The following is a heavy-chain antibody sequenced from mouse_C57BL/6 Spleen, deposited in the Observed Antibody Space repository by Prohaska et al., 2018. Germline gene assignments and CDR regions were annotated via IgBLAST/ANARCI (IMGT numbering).Heavy chain of an antibody. CDR3: ARYRLGGYFDY. D-gene: IGHD3-1*01. CDR2: INPYNGGT. J-gene: IGHJ2*01. Sequence: HGKSLEWIGVINPYNGGTSYNQKFKGKATLTVDKSSSTAYMELNSLTSEDSAVYYCARYRLGGYFDYWGQGTTLTVSS. V-gene: IGHV1-19*01.